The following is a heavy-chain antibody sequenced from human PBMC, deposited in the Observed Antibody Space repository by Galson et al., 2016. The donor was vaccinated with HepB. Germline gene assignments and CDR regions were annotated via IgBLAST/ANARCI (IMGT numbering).Heavy chain of an antibody. CDR2: IYHSGIT. CDR1: GGSIDTSNW. Sequence: LSLTCAVSGGSIDTSNWWSWVRQPPGKGLGWIGEIYHSGITNYNPSLKSRVTISVDKSKNQFSLKLSSVTAADTAVYYCARSNSRDYCYYYFDYWGQGTLVTVSS. V-gene: IGHV4-4*02. J-gene: IGHJ4*02. D-gene: IGHD2/OR15-2a*01. CDR3: ARSNSRDYCYYYFDY.